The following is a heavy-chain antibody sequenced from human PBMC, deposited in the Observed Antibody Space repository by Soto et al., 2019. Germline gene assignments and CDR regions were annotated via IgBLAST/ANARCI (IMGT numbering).Heavy chain of an antibody. D-gene: IGHD1-26*01. CDR1: GYTLTTYY. Sequence: QVQLVQSGAEVKKPGASVKVSCKASGYTLTTYYMHWVRQAPGQGPEWMGIMNPSGGSATYAQKFQGSVTMARDTSTSTVYMELTSLRSEDSAVYYCARDMGGHWYFELWGRGTLVTVSS. J-gene: IGHJ2*01. V-gene: IGHV1-46*01. CDR3: ARDMGGHWYFEL. CDR2: MNPSGGSA.